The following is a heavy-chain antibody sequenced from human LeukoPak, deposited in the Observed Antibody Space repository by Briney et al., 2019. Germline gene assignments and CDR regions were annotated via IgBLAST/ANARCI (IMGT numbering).Heavy chain of an antibody. V-gene: IGHV3-30*02. CDR1: GFIFGSYG. CDR2: IWYDGSNK. J-gene: IGHJ4*02. CDR3: AKFMFSGYRDY. D-gene: IGHD3-22*01. Sequence: PGGSLRLSCAASGFIFGSYGMHWVRQAPGKGLEWVAFIWYDGSNKYYADSVKGRFTISRDSSKNTLNLQMNSLSAEDTAVYFCAKFMFSGYRDYWGQGTLVTVSS.